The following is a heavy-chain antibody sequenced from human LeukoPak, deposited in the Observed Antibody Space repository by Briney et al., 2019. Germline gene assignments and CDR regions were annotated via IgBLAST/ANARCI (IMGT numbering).Heavy chain of an antibody. CDR2: IGTAGDT. CDR3: ARALPKSGAFDI. J-gene: IGHJ3*02. CDR1: GFTFSSYD. Sequence: GGSLRLSCAASGFTFSSYDMRWVRQATGKGLEWVSAIGTAGDTYYPGSVKGRFTISRENAKNSLYLQMNSLRAGDTAVYYCARALPKSGAFDIWGQGTMVTVSS. D-gene: IGHD2-2*01. V-gene: IGHV3-13*01.